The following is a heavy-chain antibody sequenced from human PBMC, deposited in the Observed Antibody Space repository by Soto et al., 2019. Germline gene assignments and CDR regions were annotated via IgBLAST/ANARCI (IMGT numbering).Heavy chain of an antibody. V-gene: IGHV3-23*01. CDR3: AKGYGWDYLDY. CDR2: IGGDGHTT. J-gene: IGHJ4*02. D-gene: IGHD4-17*01. CDR1: GFTFGSYG. Sequence: EVQLLQSGGGLVLPGGSLRLSCEASGFTFGSYGMTWVRQGPGKGLECVSLIGGDGHTTYIAEPVKGRFTISRDNSKNTLYLQMDNLRVEDTALYYCAKGYGWDYLDYWGQGALVTVSP.